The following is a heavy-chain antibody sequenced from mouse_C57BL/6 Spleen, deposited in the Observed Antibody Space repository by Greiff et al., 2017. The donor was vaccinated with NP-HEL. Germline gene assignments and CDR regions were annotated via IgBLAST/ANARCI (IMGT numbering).Heavy chain of an antibody. J-gene: IGHJ1*03. D-gene: IGHD1-1*01. V-gene: IGHV5-6*01. CDR1: GFTFSSYG. Sequence: EVTVVESGGDLVKPGGSLKLSCAASGFTFSSYGMSWVRQTPDKRLEWVATISSGGSYTYYPDSVKGRFTISRDNAKNTLYLQMSSLKSEDTAMYYCARLDGSEYFDVWGTGTTVTVSS. CDR2: ISSGGSYT. CDR3: ARLDGSEYFDV.